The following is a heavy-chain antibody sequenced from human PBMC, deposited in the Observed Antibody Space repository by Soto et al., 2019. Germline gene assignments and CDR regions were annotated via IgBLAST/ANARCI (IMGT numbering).Heavy chain of an antibody. V-gene: IGHV3-30*18. Sequence: VGSLRLSCTASGFLFNIYVMHWVRQAPGKGLEWVAVISSDGSNRYYADSVRGRFTISRDNSKNTLYLQMNSLRADGTAVYYCAKAAVTAQAREIDYWGQGTLVTVSS. CDR3: AKAAVTAQAREIDY. CDR1: GFLFNIYV. J-gene: IGHJ4*02. CDR2: ISSDGSNR. D-gene: IGHD4-17*01.